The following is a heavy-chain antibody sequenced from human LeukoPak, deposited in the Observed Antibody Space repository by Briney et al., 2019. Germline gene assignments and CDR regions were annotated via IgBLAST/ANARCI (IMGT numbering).Heavy chain of an antibody. Sequence: GGSLRLSCATSGFTFSDYHMNWIRQAPGKGLEWVSYISSSGGIIYCADSVKGRFTISRDNTKNSLYLQMNSLRAEDTAVYYCAFPWGSSWFYSDCWGQGTLVTVSS. D-gene: IGHD6-13*01. J-gene: IGHJ4*01. CDR2: ISSSGGII. CDR3: AFPWGSSWFYSDC. V-gene: IGHV3-11*01. CDR1: GFTFSDYH.